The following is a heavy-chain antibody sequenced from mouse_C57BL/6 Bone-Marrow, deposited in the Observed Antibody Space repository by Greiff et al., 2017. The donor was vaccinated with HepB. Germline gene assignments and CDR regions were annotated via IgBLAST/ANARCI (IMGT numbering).Heavy chain of an antibody. D-gene: IGHD2-4*01. Sequence: VQLQESGPELVRPGASAKISCKAPGYTFTSHWMQWVRQRPGQGLEWIGEIFPGSGSTYYNEKFKGKATLTVDTSSSTAYMQLSSLTSEDSAVYFCAIYDYDDAAWFAYWGQGTLVTVSA. CDR2: IFPGSGST. CDR1: GYTFTSHW. CDR3: AIYDYDDAAWFAY. J-gene: IGHJ3*01. V-gene: IGHV1-56*01.